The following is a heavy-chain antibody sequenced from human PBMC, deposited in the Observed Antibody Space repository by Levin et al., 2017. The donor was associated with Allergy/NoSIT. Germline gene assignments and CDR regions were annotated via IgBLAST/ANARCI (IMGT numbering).Heavy chain of an antibody. V-gene: IGHV3-23*01. J-gene: IGHJ6*03. CDR2: ISGSGGST. D-gene: IGHD2-2*01. Sequence: GESLKISCAASGFTFSSYAMSWVRQAPGKGLEWVSAISGSGGSTYYADSVKGRFTISRDNSKNTLYLQMNSLRAEDTAVYYCAKRSVVPAATFYYYYYMDVWGKGTTVTVSS. CDR1: GFTFSSYA. CDR3: AKRSVVPAATFYYYYYMDV.